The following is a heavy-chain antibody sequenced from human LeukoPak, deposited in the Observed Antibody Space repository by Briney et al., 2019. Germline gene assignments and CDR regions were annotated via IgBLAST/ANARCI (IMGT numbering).Heavy chain of an antibody. CDR1: GGSISSYY. V-gene: IGHV4-59*01. J-gene: IGHJ4*02. D-gene: IGHD3-3*01. Sequence: SETLSLTCTVSGGSISSYYWSWIRQPPGKGLEWIGYIYYSGSTNYNPSLKSRVTISVDTSKNQFSLKLTSVTAADTAVYYCARGVPEYYDFWSGYFYYFVYWGQGTLVTVSS. CDR2: IYYSGST. CDR3: ARGVPEYYDFWSGYFYYFVY.